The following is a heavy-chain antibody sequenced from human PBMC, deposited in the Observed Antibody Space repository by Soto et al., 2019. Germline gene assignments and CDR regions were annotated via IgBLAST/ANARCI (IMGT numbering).Heavy chain of an antibody. V-gene: IGHV3-48*02. CDR2: ISSNSATI. D-gene: IGHD1-26*01. CDR3: ARVGSPPYYYYGVDV. J-gene: IGHJ6*02. Sequence: EVQLVESGGGLVQPGGSLRLSCAASGFTFSSYSMTWVRQAPGKGLEWVSYISSNSATIYNADSVKGRFTISRDDAKNSLYLQMNSLRDEDTAVYYCARVGSPPYYYYGVDVWGQGTTVTVSS. CDR1: GFTFSSYS.